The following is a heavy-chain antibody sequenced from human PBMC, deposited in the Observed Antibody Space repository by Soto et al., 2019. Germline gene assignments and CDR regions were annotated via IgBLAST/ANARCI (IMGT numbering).Heavy chain of an antibody. J-gene: IGHJ4*02. CDR2: ISGSGGST. Sequence: GGSLRLSCAASGFTFSSYAMSWVRQAPGKGLEWVSAISGSGGSTYYADSVKGRFTISRDNSKNTLYLQMNSLRAEDTAVYYCAKDRGPVRFLEWPLAYWGQGTLVTVSS. CDR3: AKDRGPVRFLEWPLAY. V-gene: IGHV3-23*01. CDR1: GFTFSSYA. D-gene: IGHD3-3*01.